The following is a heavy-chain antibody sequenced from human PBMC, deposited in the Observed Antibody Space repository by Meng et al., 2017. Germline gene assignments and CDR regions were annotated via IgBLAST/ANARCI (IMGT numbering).Heavy chain of an antibody. CDR3: ARLVAGTFGQLFDP. V-gene: IGHV7-4-1*02. Sequence: QGDLVQSGSGFKKPGGSVKVSCKASGYTFHSYAMNWVRQDPGQGLEWMGWINTNTGNPTYAQGFTGRFVFSLDTSVSTAYLQISSLKAEDTAVYYCARLVAGTFGQLFDPWGQGTLVTVSS. J-gene: IGHJ5*02. D-gene: IGHD2-15*01. CDR2: INTNTGNP. CDR1: GYTFHSYA.